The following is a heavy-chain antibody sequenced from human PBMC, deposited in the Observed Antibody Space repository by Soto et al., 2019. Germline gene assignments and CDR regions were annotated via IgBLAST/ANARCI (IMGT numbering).Heavy chain of an antibody. CDR1: GFTFSSYG. V-gene: IGHV3-30*18. CDR3: AKDRHKVVISEGVYYYYGMDV. J-gene: IGHJ6*02. CDR2: ISYDGSNK. D-gene: IGHD3-22*01. Sequence: GGSLRLSCAASGFTFSSYGMHWVRQAPGKGLEWVAVISYDGSNKYYADSVKGRFTISRDNSKNTLYLQMNSLRAEDTAVYYCAKDRHKVVISEGVYYYYGMDVWGQGTTVTVSS.